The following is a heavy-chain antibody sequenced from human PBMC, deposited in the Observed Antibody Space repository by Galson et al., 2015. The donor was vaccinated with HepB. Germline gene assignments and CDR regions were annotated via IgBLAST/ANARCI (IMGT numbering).Heavy chain of an antibody. V-gene: IGHV3-30-3*01. CDR2: ISYDGSNK. D-gene: IGHD5-18*01. CDR1: GFTFSSYA. J-gene: IGHJ4*02. Sequence: SLRLSCAASGFTFSSYAMHWVRQAPGKGLEWVAVISYDGSNKYYADSVKGRFTISRDNSKNTLYLQMNSLRAEDTAVYYCARSGYSYGWARDPNYFDYWGQGTLVTVSS. CDR3: ARSGYSYGWARDPNYFDY.